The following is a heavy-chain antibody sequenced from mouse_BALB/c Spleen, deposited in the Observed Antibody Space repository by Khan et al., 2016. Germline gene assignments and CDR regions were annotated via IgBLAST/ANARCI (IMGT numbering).Heavy chain of an antibody. CDR2: IWGDGST. CDR1: GFSLTGFS. J-gene: IGHJ3*01. V-gene: IGHV2-6-7*01. D-gene: IGHD2-4*01. Sequence: VQLQESGPGLVAPSQSLSITCTVSGFSLTGFSVNWVRQPPGKGLEWLGVIWGDGSTDYNSALKSRLSFSKDDSKSQVFLKMNSLQTDDTARYFCASYYYYDGGFAYWGQGTLVTVSA. CDR3: ASYYYYDGGFAY.